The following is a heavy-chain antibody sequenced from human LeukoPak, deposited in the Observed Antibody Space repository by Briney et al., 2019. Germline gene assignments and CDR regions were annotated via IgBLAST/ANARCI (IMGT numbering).Heavy chain of an antibody. Sequence: ASVKVSCKASGYTFTSYDINWVRQATGQGLEWMGWMNPNTGSTGYAQKLQDRVTMTRNTSISTAYMELSGLTFEDTATYYCARARSGWAYNWFDPWGQGTLVTVSS. D-gene: IGHD6-19*01. V-gene: IGHV1-8*01. CDR3: ARARSGWAYNWFDP. CDR1: GYTFTSYD. CDR2: MNPNTGST. J-gene: IGHJ5*02.